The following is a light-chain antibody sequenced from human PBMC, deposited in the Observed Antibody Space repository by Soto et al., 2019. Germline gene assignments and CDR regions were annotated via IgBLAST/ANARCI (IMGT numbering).Light chain of an antibody. CDR3: QQRSKWRT. CDR1: QSGSSSY. Sequence: IVLTPSPRTLPLSPEDRAPLSCRASQSGSSSYLAWYQQKPGQAPRLLIYDASKRATGIPARFSGSGFGTDFILTISSLEPEDCTVYYCQQRSKWRTFGQRTKVDIK. J-gene: IGKJ1*01. CDR2: DAS. V-gene: IGKV3D-20*02.